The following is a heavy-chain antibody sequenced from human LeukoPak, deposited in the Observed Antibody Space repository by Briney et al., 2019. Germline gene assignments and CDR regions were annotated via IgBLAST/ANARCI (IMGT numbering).Heavy chain of an antibody. J-gene: IGHJ4*02. V-gene: IGHV4-39*01. CDR3: ARLLSTGTGGRGYCDY. CDR2: ISYSGST. CDR1: GGSISSSSYY. Sequence: PSETLSLTCTVSGGSISSSSYYWGWIRQPPGKGLEWTGSISYSGSTSYNPSFKSRVTISVKTAKKQLSRNLISVTAADTAVYYCARLLSTGTGGRGYCDYWGQGTLVTVST. D-gene: IGHD1-1*01.